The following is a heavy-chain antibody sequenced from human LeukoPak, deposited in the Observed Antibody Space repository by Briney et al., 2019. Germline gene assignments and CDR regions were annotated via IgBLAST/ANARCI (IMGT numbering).Heavy chain of an antibody. V-gene: IGHV3-66*01. CDR1: GITVRSND. J-gene: IGHJ6*02. CDR3: ARGSRDGYNSGLYYYYYGMDV. Sequence: GGSLRLSCAASGITVRSNDMSWVRQAPGKGLEWVSVIYTGGTTYYADYVKGRFSISRDNSENTLYLQMNSLRAEDTAVYYCARGSRDGYNSGLYYYYYGMDVWGQGTTVTVSS. CDR2: IYTGGTT. D-gene: IGHD5-24*01.